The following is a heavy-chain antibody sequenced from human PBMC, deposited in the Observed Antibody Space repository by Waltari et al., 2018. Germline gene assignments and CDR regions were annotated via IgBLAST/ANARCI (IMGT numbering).Heavy chain of an antibody. J-gene: IGHJ3*02. V-gene: IGHV4-59*01. CDR1: GGSISSYY. D-gene: IGHD1-26*01. Sequence: QVQLQESGPGLVKPSETLSLTCTVSGGSISSYYWSWIRQPPGKGLEWIGYIYYSGSTNYNPSLKSRVTISVDTSKNQFSLKLSSVTAADTAVYYCARGAQEEWELLVFDIWGQGTMVTVSS. CDR3: ARGAQEEWELLVFDI. CDR2: IYYSGST.